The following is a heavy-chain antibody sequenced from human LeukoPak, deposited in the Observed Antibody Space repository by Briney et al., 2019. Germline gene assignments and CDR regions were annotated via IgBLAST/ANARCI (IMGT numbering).Heavy chain of an antibody. D-gene: IGHD3-22*01. CDR2: ISGSGGST. Sequence: PGGSLRPSCAASGFTVSSYAMSWVRQAPGKGLEWVSAISGSGGSTYYADSVKGRFTISRDNSKNTLYLQMNSLRAEGRAVYYCAKAMIVVARDAFDIWVQGTMVTVSS. CDR1: GFTVSSYA. J-gene: IGHJ3*02. V-gene: IGHV3-23*01. CDR3: AKAMIVVARDAFDI.